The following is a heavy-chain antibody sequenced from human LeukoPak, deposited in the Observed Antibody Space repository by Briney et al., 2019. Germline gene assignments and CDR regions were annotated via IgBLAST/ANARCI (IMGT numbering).Heavy chain of an antibody. D-gene: IGHD5-18*01. CDR2: IYYSGST. J-gene: IGHJ4*02. CDR1: GGSISSYY. V-gene: IGHV4-59*12. Sequence: SETLSLTCTVSGGSISSYYWSWIRQPPGKGLELIGYIYYSGSTYYNPSLKSRVTISVDTSKNQFSLKLSSVTAADTAVYYCARAGGYGLIDYWGQGTMVTVSS. CDR3: ARAGGYGLIDY.